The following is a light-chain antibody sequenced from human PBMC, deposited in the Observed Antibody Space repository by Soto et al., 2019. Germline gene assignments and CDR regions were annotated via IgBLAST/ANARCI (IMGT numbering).Light chain of an antibody. V-gene: IGLV2-14*03. Sequence: QSVLTQPASMSGSPGQSITISCTGASSDVGGYNFVSWYQQHPGKAPKLMIYEVLNRPSGVSDRFSGSKSGTTASLTISGLQAEDEADYYCTSYSSTTTLVFGGGTQLTVL. CDR3: TSYSSTTTLV. CDR1: SSDVGGYNF. J-gene: IGLJ2*01. CDR2: EVL.